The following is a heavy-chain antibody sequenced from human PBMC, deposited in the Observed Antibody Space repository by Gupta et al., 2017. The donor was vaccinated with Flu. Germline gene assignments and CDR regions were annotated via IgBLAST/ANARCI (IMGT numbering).Heavy chain of an antibody. J-gene: IGHJ4*02. Sequence: QVQLMDSCPGIVKPSGTLSLPCDLSDDSIANGYYWGWTRQPPGKVLEWIGSVFRTWSTIPNPAVDSLHAMLVDTSRNQFSLILRSVTAADTAVYYCARANSFYYTGWYFIDHWGQGTLVTVSS. CDR1: DDSIANGYY. D-gene: IGHD3-22*01. CDR2: VFRTWST. V-gene: IGHV4-38-2*01. CDR3: ARANSFYYTGWYFIDH.